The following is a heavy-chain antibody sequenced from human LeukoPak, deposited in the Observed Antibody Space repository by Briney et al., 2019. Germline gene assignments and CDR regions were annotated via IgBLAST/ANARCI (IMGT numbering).Heavy chain of an antibody. CDR1: GYTFTSYG. V-gene: IGHV1-18*01. D-gene: IGHD3-16*01. CDR2: ISAYNGNT. CDR3: ARDHGGGFTVYYYYMDV. J-gene: IGHJ6*03. Sequence: ASVKVSCKASGYTFTSYGISWVRQAPGQGLEWMGWISAYNGNTNYAQKLQGRVTMTTDTSTSTAYMELRSLRSDDTTVYYCARDHGGGFTVYYYYMDVWGKGTTVTISS.